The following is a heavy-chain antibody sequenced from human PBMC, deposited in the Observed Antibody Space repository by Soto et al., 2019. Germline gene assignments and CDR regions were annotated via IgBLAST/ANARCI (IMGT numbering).Heavy chain of an antibody. J-gene: IGHJ6*02. CDR3: ARDRDWSGYSAYYYYYGMDV. D-gene: IGHD3-3*01. CDR2: ISAYNGNT. V-gene: IGHV1-18*01. CDR1: GYTFTSYG. Sequence: ASVKVSCKASGYTFTSYGISWVRQAPGQGLEWMGWISAYNGNTNYAQKLQGRVTMTTDTSTSTAYMELRSLRSDDTAVYYCARDRDWSGYSAYYYYYGMDVWGQGTTVTV.